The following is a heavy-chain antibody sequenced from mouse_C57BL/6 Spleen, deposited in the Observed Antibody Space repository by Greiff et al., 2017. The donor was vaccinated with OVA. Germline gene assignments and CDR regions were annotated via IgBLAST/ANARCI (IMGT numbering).Heavy chain of an antibody. D-gene: IGHD1-1*01. CDR3: ARYYDGYAMDY. CDR2: ISYDGSN. Sequence: EVKLMESGPGLVKPSQSLSLTCSVTGYSITSGYYWNWIRQFPGNKLEWMGYISYDGSNNYNPSLKNRISITRDTSKNQFFLKLNSVTTEDTATYYCARYYDGYAMDYWGQGTSVTVSS. V-gene: IGHV3-6*01. CDR1: GYSITSGYY. J-gene: IGHJ4*01.